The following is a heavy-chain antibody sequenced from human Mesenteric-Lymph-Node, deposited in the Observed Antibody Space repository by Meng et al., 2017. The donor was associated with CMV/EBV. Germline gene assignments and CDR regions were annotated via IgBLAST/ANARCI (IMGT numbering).Heavy chain of an antibody. CDR1: GFTFSSYS. D-gene: IGHD2-2*01. CDR2: ISSSSSYI. J-gene: IGHJ6*02. Sequence: ETLSLTCAASGFTFSSYSMNWVRQAPGKGLEWVSSISSSSSYIYYADSVKGRFTISRDNAKNSLYLQMNSLRAEDTAVYYCARYCSSTSCSMWYYYYYGMDVWGQGTTVTVSS. V-gene: IGHV3-21*01. CDR3: ARYCSSTSCSMWYYYYYGMDV.